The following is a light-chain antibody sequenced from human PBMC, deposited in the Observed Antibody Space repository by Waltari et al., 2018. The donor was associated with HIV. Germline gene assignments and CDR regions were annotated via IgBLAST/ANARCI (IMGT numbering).Light chain of an antibody. J-gene: IGLJ2*01. Sequence: QSELTQPPSVSAAPGQRVTISCTGSSSNIGAGYDVHWYQQVPGRAPTVFRYGKSIRPSGVPDLFSGSKSGSSASLVITGLQSEDEADYYCQSYDSNLSGLFGGGTKVTVL. CDR1: SSNIGAGYD. V-gene: IGLV1-40*01. CDR2: GKS. CDR3: QSYDSNLSGL.